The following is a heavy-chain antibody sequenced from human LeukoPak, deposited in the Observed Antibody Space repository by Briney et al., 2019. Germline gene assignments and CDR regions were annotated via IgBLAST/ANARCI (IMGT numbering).Heavy chain of an antibody. CDR1: GGSFSGYY. D-gene: IGHD6-13*01. CDR2: INHSGST. J-gene: IGHJ6*03. Sequence: PSETLSLTCAVYGGSFSGYYWSWIRQPPGKGLEWIGEINHSGSTNYNPSLKSRVTISVDTSKNQFSLKLSSVTAADTAVYYCAGASAAADLLLDFYYMDVWGKGTTVTVSS. V-gene: IGHV4-34*01. CDR3: AGASAAADLLLDFYYMDV.